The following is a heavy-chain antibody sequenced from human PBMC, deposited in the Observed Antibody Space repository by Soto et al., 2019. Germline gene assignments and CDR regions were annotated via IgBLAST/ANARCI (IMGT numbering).Heavy chain of an antibody. V-gene: IGHV4-34*01. Sequence: PSETLSLTCAVYGGSFSGYYWSWIRQPPGKGLEWIGEINHSGSTNYNPSLKGRVTISVDTSKNQFSLKLSSVTAADTAVYYCARPQTGHSGGSQLDPWGQGSLVTVSS. J-gene: IGHJ5*02. D-gene: IGHD6-19*01. CDR3: ARPQTGHSGGSQLDP. CDR2: INHSGST. CDR1: GGSFSGYY.